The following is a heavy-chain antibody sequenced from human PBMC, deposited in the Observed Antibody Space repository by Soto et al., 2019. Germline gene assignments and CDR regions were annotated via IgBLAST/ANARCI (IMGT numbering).Heavy chain of an antibody. D-gene: IGHD5-18*01. Sequence: QVQLQESGPGLVKPSQTLSLTCTVSGGSISSGGYYWSWIRQHPGKGLEWIGYIYYSGSTYYNPSLKRRVTITVDTSKNQFSLKLSSVTAADTAVYYCARVGRGYSYGYYSYWGQGTLVTVSS. CDR1: GGSISSGGYY. V-gene: IGHV4-31*03. CDR2: IYYSGST. CDR3: ARVGRGYSYGYYSY. J-gene: IGHJ4*02.